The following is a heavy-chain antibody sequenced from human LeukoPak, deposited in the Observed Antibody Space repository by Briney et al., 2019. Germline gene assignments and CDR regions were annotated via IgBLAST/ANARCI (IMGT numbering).Heavy chain of an antibody. Sequence: GGSLRLSCAASGFTFDDYSMHWVRQAPGKVLESVSLISWDGGSTYYADSVKGRFTISRDNSKNSLYLQMNSLRTEDTALYYCAKDMSSYGLDYWGQGTLVTVSS. CDR2: ISWDGGST. CDR3: AKDMSSYGLDY. CDR1: GFTFDDYS. J-gene: IGHJ4*02. D-gene: IGHD5-18*01. V-gene: IGHV3-43*01.